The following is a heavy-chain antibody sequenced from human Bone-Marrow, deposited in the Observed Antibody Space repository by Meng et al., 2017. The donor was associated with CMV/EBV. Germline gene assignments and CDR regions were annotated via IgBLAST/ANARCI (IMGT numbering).Heavy chain of an antibody. CDR1: GYTFSSYA. J-gene: IGHJ3*02. CDR2: MNTYNDNT. V-gene: IGHV1-18*01. CDR3: ARVTGSGWSPNHDTAFDI. Sequence: ASVKVSCKASGYTFSSYAISWVRQAPGQGLEWMGWMNTYNDNTNYAQNLQGRVTMTTDTSTSTAYMELRSLRSDDTAVYYCARVTGSGWSPNHDTAFDIWGQGTMVTVSS. D-gene: IGHD6-19*01.